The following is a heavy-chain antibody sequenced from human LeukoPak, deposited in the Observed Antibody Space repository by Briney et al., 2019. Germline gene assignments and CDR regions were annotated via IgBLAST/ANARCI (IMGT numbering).Heavy chain of an antibody. V-gene: IGHV5-51*01. Sequence: GESLKISCQGSGYSFTSYWIGWVRQMPGKGLEWMGIINPGDSDTRYSPSFQGQVIISADKSISTAYLQWSSLKASDTAMYYCAKSRTRDAALDYWGQGTLVTVSS. J-gene: IGHJ4*02. CDR3: AKSRTRDAALDY. D-gene: IGHD6-6*01. CDR2: INPGDSDT. CDR1: GYSFTSYW.